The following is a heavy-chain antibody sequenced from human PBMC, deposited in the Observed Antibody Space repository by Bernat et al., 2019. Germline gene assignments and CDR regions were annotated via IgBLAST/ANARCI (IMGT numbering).Heavy chain of an antibody. V-gene: IGHV3-7*03. CDR3: ARSPATGTVDY. Sequence: GRGGGAGGGLGQPGGSLRLACAASGFTFRRYWLSWVRQAPGKGLEWVANINQDGSEKYYVDSVEGRFTISRDNAKNSLFLQMDSLRADDTAVYYCARSPATGTVDYWGQGTLVTVSS. CDR1: GFTFRRYW. J-gene: IGHJ4*02. D-gene: IGHD1-1*01. CDR2: INQDGSEK.